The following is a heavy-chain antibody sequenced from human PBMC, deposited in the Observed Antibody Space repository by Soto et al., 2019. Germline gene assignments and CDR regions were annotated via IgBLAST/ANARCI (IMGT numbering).Heavy chain of an antibody. V-gene: IGHV4-4*02. CDR2: IFHGGST. D-gene: IGHD3-10*01. CDR3: AMSPFAYYAMDV. CDR1: GGSVSSSNW. Sequence: SETLSLTCAVSGGSVSSSNWWSWVRRPPGKGLEFIGEIFHGGSTNYNQSPKSRVTISVDKSKNQSSLQLNSVTAEDTAVSYCAMSPFAYYAMDVWGQGTTVTVSS. J-gene: IGHJ6*02.